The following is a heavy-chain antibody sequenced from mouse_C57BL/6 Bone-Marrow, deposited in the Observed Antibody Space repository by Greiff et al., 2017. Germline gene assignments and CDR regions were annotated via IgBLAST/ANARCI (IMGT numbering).Heavy chain of an antibody. J-gene: IGHJ4*01. D-gene: IGHD1-1*01. V-gene: IGHV1-53*01. CDR1: GYTFTSYW. Sequence: VQLQQPGTELVKPGASVKLSCKASGYTFTSYWMTWVKQRPGQGLEWIGNINPSNGGTNYTEKLKSKATLTVAKSSSNAYMQLSSLASDDSAVYYCASLRAMDYWGQGTSVTVSS. CDR3: ASLRAMDY. CDR2: INPSNGGT.